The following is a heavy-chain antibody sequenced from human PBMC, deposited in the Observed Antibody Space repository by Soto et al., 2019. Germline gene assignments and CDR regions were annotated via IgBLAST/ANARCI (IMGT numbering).Heavy chain of an antibody. Sequence: ASVKVSCKASGYTFTSYYMHWVRQAPGQGLEWMGIINPSGGSTSYAQKCQGRVTMTRDTSTSTVYMELSSLRSEDTAVYYGAGDSSSGYNWFDPWGQGTLVTVSS. V-gene: IGHV1-46*01. D-gene: IGHD6-6*01. CDR1: GYTFTSYY. J-gene: IGHJ5*02. CDR2: INPSGGST. CDR3: AGDSSSGYNWFDP.